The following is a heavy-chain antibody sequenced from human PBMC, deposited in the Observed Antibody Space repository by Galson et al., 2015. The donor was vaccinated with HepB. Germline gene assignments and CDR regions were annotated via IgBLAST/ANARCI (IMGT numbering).Heavy chain of an antibody. V-gene: IGHV3-48*02. CDR3: TRNRYCTSTTCSGYYYGMDV. CDR2: ISRSSSNR. D-gene: IGHD2-2*01. CDR1: GFTVSSNY. Sequence: LRLSCAASGFTVSSNYMNWVRQAPGKGLEWISYISRSSSNRYYADSVNGRFTISRDDAKNSLYLQMNSLRDEDTAVYYCTRNRYCTSTTCSGYYYGMDVWGQGTTVTVSS. J-gene: IGHJ6*02.